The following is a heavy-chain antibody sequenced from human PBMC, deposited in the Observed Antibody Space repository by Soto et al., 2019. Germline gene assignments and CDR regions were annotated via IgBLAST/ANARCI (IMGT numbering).Heavy chain of an antibody. Sequence: QVQLVESGGGVVQPGRSLRLSCAASGFTFSSYAMHWVRQAPGKGLEWVAVISYDGSNKYYADSVKGRFTISRDNSKNTLYLQMNSLRAEDTAVYYCAREGGEWLSRSRYYGMDVWGQGTTVTVSS. D-gene: IGHD3-3*01. CDR3: AREGGEWLSRSRYYGMDV. CDR2: ISYDGSNK. CDR1: GFTFSSYA. V-gene: IGHV3-30-3*01. J-gene: IGHJ6*02.